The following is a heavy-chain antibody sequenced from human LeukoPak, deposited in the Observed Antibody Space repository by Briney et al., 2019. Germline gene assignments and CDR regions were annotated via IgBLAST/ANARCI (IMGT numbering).Heavy chain of an antibody. D-gene: IGHD1-1*01. CDR2: ISGSGDAT. CDR1: GFTFTTYA. V-gene: IGHV3-23*01. J-gene: IGHJ4*02. CDR3: ARLSGTSGTTSRVLHY. Sequence: GGSLRLSCAASGFTFTTYAMIWVRRTPGKGLEWVSAISGSGDATYYAGFVKGRFTISRDNSENTVYLQVNSLRAEDTAVYYCARLSGTSGTTSRVLHYWGQGALVTVSS.